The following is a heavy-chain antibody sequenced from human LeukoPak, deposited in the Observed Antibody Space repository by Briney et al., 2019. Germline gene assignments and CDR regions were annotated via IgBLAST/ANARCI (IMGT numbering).Heavy chain of an antibody. V-gene: IGHV1-69*04. D-gene: IGHD5-18*01. CDR1: GSTFISYT. CDR3: ARERRDTAMGYSYSYGMDV. CDR2: IIPILDIA. J-gene: IGHJ6*02. Sequence: SVKVSCKASGSTFISYTISWVRQARGEALEWLERIIPILDIANYKQKFEGGETIITDKSTSTGYMELSSLTSEDPAVYYCARERRDTAMGYSYSYGMDVWGQGTTVTVSS.